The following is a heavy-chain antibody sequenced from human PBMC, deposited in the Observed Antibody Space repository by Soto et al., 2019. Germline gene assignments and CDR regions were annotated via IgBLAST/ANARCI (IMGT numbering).Heavy chain of an antibody. Sequence: PGGSLRLSCAASGFTFSNYAMSWVRQAPGKGLEWVSGLSDGGGSTFYADSVKGRFTISRDNAKNSLYLQMNSLRAEDTAVYYCATDSGSYGKKGSFDYWGQGTLVTVS. CDR2: LSDGGGST. V-gene: IGHV3-23*01. CDR1: GFTFSNYA. J-gene: IGHJ4*02. CDR3: ATDSGSYGKKGSFDY. D-gene: IGHD1-26*01.